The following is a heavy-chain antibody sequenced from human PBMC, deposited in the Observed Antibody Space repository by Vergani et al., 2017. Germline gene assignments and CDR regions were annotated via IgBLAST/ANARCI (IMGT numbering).Heavy chain of an antibody. J-gene: IGHJ3*02. CDR3: ARRLCGGYCSGGSCHEAFDI. CDR2: IYPGDSDT. CDR1: GYSFTSYW. Sequence: EVQLVQSGAEVKKPGESLKISCKGSGYSFTSYWIGWVRQMPGKGLEWMGIIYPGDSDTRYSPSFQGQVTISADKSISPAYLQWSSLKASDTAMYYCARRLCGGYCSGGSCHEAFDIWGQGTMVTVSS. V-gene: IGHV5-51*01. D-gene: IGHD2-15*01.